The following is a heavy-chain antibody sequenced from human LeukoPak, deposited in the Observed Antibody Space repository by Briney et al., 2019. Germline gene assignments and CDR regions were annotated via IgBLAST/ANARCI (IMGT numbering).Heavy chain of an antibody. V-gene: IGHV3-15*01. CDR2: IKSKTDGGTT. J-gene: IGHJ4*02. D-gene: IGHD1-26*01. Sequence: GGSLRLSCAASGFTFSNAWMSWVRQAPGKGLEWVGRIKSKTDGGTTDYAAPVKGRFTISRDDSKNTLYLQMNSLKTEDTAVYYCTRDGEYSGSRNFDYWGQGTLVTVSS. CDR3: TRDGEYSGSRNFDY. CDR1: GFTFSNAW.